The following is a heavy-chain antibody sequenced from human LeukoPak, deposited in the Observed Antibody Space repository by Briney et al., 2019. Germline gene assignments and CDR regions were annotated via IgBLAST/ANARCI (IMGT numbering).Heavy chain of an antibody. CDR3: ASVGYYFDY. J-gene: IGHJ4*02. V-gene: IGHV3-48*03. D-gene: IGHD1-26*01. Sequence: GGSLRLSCAASGFTFSSYEMNWVRQAPGKGLEWVSYISSSGSTIYYADSVKGRFTISRDNAKNSLYLQMNSLRAGDTAVYYCASVGYYFDYWGQGTLVTVSS. CDR2: ISSSGSTI. CDR1: GFTFSSYE.